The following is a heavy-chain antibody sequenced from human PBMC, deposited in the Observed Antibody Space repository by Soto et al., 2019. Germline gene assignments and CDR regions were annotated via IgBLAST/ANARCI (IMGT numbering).Heavy chain of an antibody. D-gene: IGHD6-19*01. J-gene: IGHJ4*02. CDR2: ISYDGSNK. Sequence: QVQLVESGGGVVQPGRSLRLSCAASGFTFSSYAMHWVRQAPGKGLEWVAVISYDGSNKYYADSVKGRFTISRDNFKNTLFLQMNSARAEDTAVYYCARDKSPYSSGWHNRHFDYWGQGTLVTVSS. CDR1: GFTFSSYA. V-gene: IGHV3-30-3*01. CDR3: ARDKSPYSSGWHNRHFDY.